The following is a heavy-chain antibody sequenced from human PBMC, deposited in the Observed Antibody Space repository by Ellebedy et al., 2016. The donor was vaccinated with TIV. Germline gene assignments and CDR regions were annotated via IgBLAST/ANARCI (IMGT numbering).Heavy chain of an antibody. Sequence: PGGSLRLSCTASGFTFGDYAMSWFRQAPGKGLEWVGFIRSKAYGGTTEYAASVKGRFTISRDDSKSIAYLQMNSLKTEDTAVYYCTRASDTSSWSKYYFDYWGQGTLVTVSS. CDR3: TRASDTSSWSKYYFDY. J-gene: IGHJ4*02. CDR1: GFTFGDYA. D-gene: IGHD6-13*01. V-gene: IGHV3-49*03. CDR2: IRSKAYGGTT.